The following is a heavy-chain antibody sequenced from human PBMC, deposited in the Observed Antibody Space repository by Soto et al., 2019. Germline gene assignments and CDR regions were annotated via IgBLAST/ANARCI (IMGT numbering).Heavy chain of an antibody. CDR1: GGSISSYY. Sequence: LSLTCTVSGGSISSYYWSWIRQPPGKGLEWIGYIYYSGSTNYNPSLKSRVTISVDTSKNQFSLKLSSVTAADTAVYYCARGGYSYGGSPQSVNWFDPWGQGTLVTVSS. CDR2: IYYSGST. D-gene: IGHD5-18*01. V-gene: IGHV4-59*01. CDR3: ARGGYSYGGSPQSVNWFDP. J-gene: IGHJ5*02.